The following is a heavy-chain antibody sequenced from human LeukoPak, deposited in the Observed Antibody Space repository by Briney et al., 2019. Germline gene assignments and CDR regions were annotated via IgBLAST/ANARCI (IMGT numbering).Heavy chain of an antibody. Sequence: GGSLRLSCAASGFTFSAYAMAWVRQAPGKGLQCVSHITTGGSSIFYADSVKGRFTLSRDSAKNSLYLQMNSLRAEDAAVYYCARVRYDSGWYDYWGQGAQVIVSS. CDR3: ARVRYDSGWYDY. CDR2: ITTGGSSI. D-gene: IGHD6-19*01. CDR1: GFTFSAYA. V-gene: IGHV3-48*04. J-gene: IGHJ4*02.